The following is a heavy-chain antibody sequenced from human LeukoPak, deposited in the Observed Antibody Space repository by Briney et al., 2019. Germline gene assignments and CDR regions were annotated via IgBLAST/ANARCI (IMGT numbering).Heavy chain of an antibody. CDR2: INPNSGGT. CDR1: GYTFTSYG. Sequence: GASVKVSCKASGYTFTSYGISWVRQAPGQGLEWMGWINPNSGGTNYAQKFQGRVTMTRDTSISTAYMELSRLRSDDTAVYYCARLRYFDWLPIADGWFDPWGQGTLVTVSS. V-gene: IGHV1-2*02. CDR3: ARLRYFDWLPIADGWFDP. D-gene: IGHD3-9*01. J-gene: IGHJ5*02.